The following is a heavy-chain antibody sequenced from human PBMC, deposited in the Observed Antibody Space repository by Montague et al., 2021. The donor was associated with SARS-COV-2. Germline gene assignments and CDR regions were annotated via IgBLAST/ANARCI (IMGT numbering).Heavy chain of an antibody. Sequence: SETLSLTCTVSGFSIGSGYYWGWIRQPPGKVLEWIGSIYHSGTTYYDSPLQRRLTMSIDTSTNQFSLRLSSVTAADTAVFFCVREKAGGLRNVFDIWGQGTTVTVSS. CDR1: GFSIGSGYY. V-gene: IGHV4-38-2*02. CDR3: VREKAGGLRNVFDI. CDR2: IYHSGTT. J-gene: IGHJ3*02.